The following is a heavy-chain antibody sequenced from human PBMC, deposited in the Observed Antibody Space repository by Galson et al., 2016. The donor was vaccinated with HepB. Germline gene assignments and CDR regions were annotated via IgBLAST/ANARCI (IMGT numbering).Heavy chain of an antibody. CDR3: ARTLLIATGGMDV. CDR1: GGSFSGHY. D-gene: IGHD2-21*01. V-gene: IGHV4-34*01. CDR2: INHSGIT. J-gene: IGHJ6*02. Sequence: SETLSLTCDVYGGSFSGHYWRWIRQSPGKGLEWIGEINHSGITNYNPSLKSRVTISIDTSKNQFSLRLSPVTAADTAVYYCARTLLIATGGMDVWGQGTTVTVSS.